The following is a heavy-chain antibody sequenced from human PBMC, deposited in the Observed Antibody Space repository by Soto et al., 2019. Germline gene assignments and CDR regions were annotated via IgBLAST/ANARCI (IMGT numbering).Heavy chain of an antibody. CDR1: GGTFSSYA. J-gene: IGHJ6*02. D-gene: IGHD2-15*01. Sequence: QVQLVQSGAEVKKPGSSVKVSCKASGGTFSSYAISWVRQAPGQGLEWMGGIISIFGTANYAQKFQGRVTITADESTSTAYMELSSLRSEDTAVYYCAREDCSGGSCYDGYYYYYYGMDVWGQGTTVTVSS. V-gene: IGHV1-69*01. CDR3: AREDCSGGSCYDGYYYYYYGMDV. CDR2: IISIFGTA.